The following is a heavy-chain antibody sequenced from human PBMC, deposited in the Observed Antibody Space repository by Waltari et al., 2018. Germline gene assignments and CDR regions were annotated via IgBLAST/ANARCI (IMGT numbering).Heavy chain of an antibody. J-gene: IGHJ6*02. Sequence: QVQLVQSGAEVKKPGSSVTVSCKASGGTFSSYAISWVRQAPGHGLEWLGGIVPIFGTGNYAQKFQGRVTITADESTSTAYMELSSLRSEDTAVYYCARPKPGATVTTAHPSKSYGRYFDWLPLRVLSYGMDVWGQGTTVTVSS. CDR2: IVPIFGTG. V-gene: IGHV1-69*13. CDR3: ARPKPGATVTTAHPSKSYGRYFDWLPLRVLSYGMDV. D-gene: IGHD3-9*01. CDR1: GGTFSSYA.